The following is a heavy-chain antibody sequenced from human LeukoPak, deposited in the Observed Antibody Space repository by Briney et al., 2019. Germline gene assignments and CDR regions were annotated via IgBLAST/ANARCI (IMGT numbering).Heavy chain of an antibody. CDR1: GYSFTSYW. CDR3: ARQSGWPGLKPRGGYYYYYMDV. J-gene: IGHJ6*03. CDR2: IYPGDSDT. V-gene: IGHV5-51*01. D-gene: IGHD3-10*01. Sequence: GESLKISCKGSGYSFTSYWIGWVRQMPGKVLEWRGIIYPGDSDTRYSPSFQGQVTISADKSISTAYLQWSSLKASDTAMYYCARQSGWPGLKPRGGYYYYYMDVWGKGTTVTISS.